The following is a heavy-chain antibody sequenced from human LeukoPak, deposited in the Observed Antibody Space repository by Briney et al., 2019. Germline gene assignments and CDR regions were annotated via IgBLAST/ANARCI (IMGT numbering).Heavy chain of an antibody. CDR2: IKQDGSEK. CDR3: ARDGTGYTYGNTRPTPLDY. Sequence: GGSLRLSCAASGFTFSSYWMSWVRQTPGKGLEWVANIKQDGSEKYYVDSVKGRFTISRDNAKKSLYLQMNGLRAEDTAVYYCARDGTGYTYGNTRPTPLDYWGQGTLVTVSS. D-gene: IGHD5-18*01. V-gene: IGHV3-7*01. J-gene: IGHJ4*02. CDR1: GFTFSSYW.